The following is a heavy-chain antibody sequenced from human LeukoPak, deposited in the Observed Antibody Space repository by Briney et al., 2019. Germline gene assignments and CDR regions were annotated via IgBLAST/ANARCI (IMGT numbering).Heavy chain of an antibody. CDR1: GYSFTSYW. D-gene: IGHD3-10*01. J-gene: IGHJ4*02. CDR2: IYPADSDT. CDR3: ARGDGSYYFDY. Sequence: GESLKISCQGSGYSFTSYWIGWVRQMPGRGLDWMGIIYPADSDTRYSPSFQGQVTISADKSINTAYLQWSSLKASDTAIYYCARGDGSYYFDYWDQGTLVTVSS. V-gene: IGHV5-51*01.